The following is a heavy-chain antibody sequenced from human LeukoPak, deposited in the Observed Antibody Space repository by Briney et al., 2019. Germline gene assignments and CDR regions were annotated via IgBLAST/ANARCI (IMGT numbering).Heavy chain of an antibody. CDR3: ARGSATFYGNTVPDVFDL. CDR1: GYKFTDYY. V-gene: IGHV1-2*02. CDR2: INPTSGGT. D-gene: IGHD2/OR15-2a*01. Sequence: ASVKVSFKSTGYKFTDYYIHGVRQAPRQGLECMGWINPTSGGTNYAQDFQGRVNMTTDLSITSAYMELSGLNSDDTAVYFCARGSATFYGNTVPDVFDLWGQETVDTVSS. J-gene: IGHJ3*01.